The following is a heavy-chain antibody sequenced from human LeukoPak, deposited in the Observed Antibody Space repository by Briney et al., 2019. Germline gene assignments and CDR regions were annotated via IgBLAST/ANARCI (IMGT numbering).Heavy chain of an antibody. CDR2: IYYSGST. CDR1: GGSISSYY. J-gene: IGHJ4*02. CDR3: ARDLPDTAMVY. Sequence: SETLSLTCTVSGGSISSYYWSWIRQPPGKGLEWIGYIYYSGSTNYNPSLKSRVTISVDTSKNQFSLKLSSVTAADTAVYYCARDLPDTAMVYWGQGNLVTVSS. V-gene: IGHV4-59*01. D-gene: IGHD5-18*01.